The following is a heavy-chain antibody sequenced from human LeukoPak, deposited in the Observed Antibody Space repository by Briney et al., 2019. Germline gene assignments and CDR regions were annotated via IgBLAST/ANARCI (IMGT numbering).Heavy chain of an antibody. J-gene: IGHJ4*02. CDR3: ARVITMARGVIITPTECPDY. D-gene: IGHD3-10*01. CDR2: ISAYNGNT. V-gene: IGHV1-18*01. Sequence: ASVKVSCKASGYTFTSYGISWVRQAPGQGLEWMGWISAYNGNTNYAQKLQGRVTMTTDTSTSTAYMELRSLRSDDTAVYYCARVITMARGVIITPTECPDYWGQGTLVTVSS. CDR1: GYTFTSYG.